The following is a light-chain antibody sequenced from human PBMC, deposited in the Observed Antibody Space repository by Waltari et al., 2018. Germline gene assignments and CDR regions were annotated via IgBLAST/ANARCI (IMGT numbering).Light chain of an antibody. CDR2: DAS. CDR3: QQRSNWTPHT. CDR1: QSVGTY. J-gene: IGKJ2*01. V-gene: IGKV3-11*01. Sequence: EIALTQSPATLSFSPAETATLPCRASQSVGTYLAWYQQKPGQAPRLLIYDASNRATGIPARFRGSGSGTDFTLTISSLEAEDFAVYYCQQRSNWTPHTFGQGARLEIK.